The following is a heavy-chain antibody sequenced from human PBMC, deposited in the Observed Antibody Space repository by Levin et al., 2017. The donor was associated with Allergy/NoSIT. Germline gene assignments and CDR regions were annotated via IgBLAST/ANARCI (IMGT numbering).Heavy chain of an antibody. Sequence: PSQTLSLPCTVSGDSIRSSTYYWGWIRQPPGKGLEWIGSSYYSGTTYYNPSLKSRVTISVGTSKNQFSLKLSSVTAADTALYYCAREYSSSSGKAFDIWGQGTMVTVSS. CDR1: GDSIRSSTYY. D-gene: IGHD6-13*01. CDR2: SYYSGTT. J-gene: IGHJ3*02. V-gene: IGHV4-39*02. CDR3: AREYSSSSGKAFDI.